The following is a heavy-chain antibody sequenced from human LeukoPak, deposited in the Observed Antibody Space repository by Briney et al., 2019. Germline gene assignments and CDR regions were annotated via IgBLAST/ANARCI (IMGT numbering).Heavy chain of an antibody. J-gene: IGHJ4*02. V-gene: IGHV4-4*02. CDR3: ARLTIRRGDRYFDY. CDR2: IYHSGST. D-gene: IGHD4/OR15-4a*01. CDR1: GGSISSSNW. Sequence: SGTLSLTCAVSGGSISSSNWWSWVRQPPGKGLEWIGEIYHSGSTNYNPSLKSRVTISVDKSKNQFSLKLSSVTAADTAMYYCARLTIRRGDRYFDYWGQGTLVTVSS.